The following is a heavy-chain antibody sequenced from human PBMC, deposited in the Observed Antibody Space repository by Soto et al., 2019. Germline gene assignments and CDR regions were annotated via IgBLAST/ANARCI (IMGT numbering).Heavy chain of an antibody. J-gene: IGHJ6*02. CDR1: GYTFTGYY. D-gene: IGHD1-26*01. V-gene: IGHV1-2*02. CDR2: INPNSGGT. Sequence: ASVKVSCKASGYTFTGYYMHWVRQAPGQGLEWMGWINPNSGGTNYAQKFQGRVTMTRDTSISTAYMELSRLRSDDTAVYYCARESGSYYQYYYYGMDVWGQGTTVTISS. CDR3: ARESGSYYQYYYYGMDV.